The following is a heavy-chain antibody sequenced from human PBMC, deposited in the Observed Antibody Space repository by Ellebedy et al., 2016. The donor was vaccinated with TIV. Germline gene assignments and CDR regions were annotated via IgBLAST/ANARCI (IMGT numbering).Heavy chain of an antibody. CDR3: ARFGWGDYGTNFIWN. CDR1: GYTFTSHW. CDR2: THPGDSDT. D-gene: IGHD4-23*01. V-gene: IGHV5-51*01. Sequence: GESLKISCHGSGYTFTSHWIGWVRQLPGKGLEWMGVTHPGDSDTRYSPSFQGQVTISADKSITTAYLQWSSLKASDTAMYYCARFGWGDYGTNFIWNWGQGTLVTVSS. J-gene: IGHJ4*02.